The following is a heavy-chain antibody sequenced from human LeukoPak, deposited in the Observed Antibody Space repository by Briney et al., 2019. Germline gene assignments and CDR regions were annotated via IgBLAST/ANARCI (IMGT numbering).Heavy chain of an antibody. D-gene: IGHD6-13*01. V-gene: IGHV1-69*06. J-gene: IGHJ4*02. Sequence: SVKVSCKASGGTFSSYAISWVRQAPGQGPEWMGGIIPIFGTANYAQKFQGRVTITADKSTSTAYMELSSLRSEDTAVYYCARYSSSWYPLFDYWGQGTLVTVSS. CDR2: IIPIFGTA. CDR3: ARYSSSWYPLFDY. CDR1: GGTFSSYA.